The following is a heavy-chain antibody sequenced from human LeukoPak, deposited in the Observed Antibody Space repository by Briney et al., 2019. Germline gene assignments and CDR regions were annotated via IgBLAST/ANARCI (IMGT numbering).Heavy chain of an antibody. D-gene: IGHD6-13*01. Sequence: GGSLRLSCAASGFTFSSYSMNWVRQAPGKGLEWVSYISSSSSTIYYADSVKGRFTISRDNAKNSLYLQMNSLRDEDTAVYYCAGEPSSSWYSFDYWGQGTLVTVSS. CDR1: GFTFSSYS. CDR2: ISSSSSTI. V-gene: IGHV3-48*02. CDR3: AGEPSSSWYSFDY. J-gene: IGHJ4*02.